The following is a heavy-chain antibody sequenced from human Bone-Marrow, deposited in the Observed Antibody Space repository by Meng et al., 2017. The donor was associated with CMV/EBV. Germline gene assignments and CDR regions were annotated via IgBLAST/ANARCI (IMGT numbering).Heavy chain of an antibody. Sequence: SETLSPTSTVAGGSISSSSYYWGWIRQPPGKGLEWIGSIYYSGSTYYNPSLKSRVTISVDTSNNQFSLKLSSVTAADTAVYYCARDREEYYDFWSGFFGWFDPWGQGTLVTVSS. CDR2: IYYSGST. J-gene: IGHJ5*02. V-gene: IGHV4-39*07. D-gene: IGHD3-3*01. CDR1: GGSISSSSYY. CDR3: ARDREEYYDFWSGFFGWFDP.